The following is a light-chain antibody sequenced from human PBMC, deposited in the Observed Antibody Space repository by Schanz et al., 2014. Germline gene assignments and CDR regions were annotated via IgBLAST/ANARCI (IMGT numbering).Light chain of an antibody. CDR1: QSVSSY. Sequence: EIVLTQSPATLSVSPGERATLSCRASQSVSSYVAWYQQRPGQAPRLLIYDASNRATGIPARFSGSGSGTDFTLTISRLEPEDFAVYYCQQYNNWPQAFGQGTKVEIK. CDR3: QQYNNWPQA. V-gene: IGKV3-11*01. J-gene: IGKJ1*01. CDR2: DAS.